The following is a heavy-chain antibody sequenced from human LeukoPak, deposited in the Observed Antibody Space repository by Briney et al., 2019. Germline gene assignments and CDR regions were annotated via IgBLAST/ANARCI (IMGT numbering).Heavy chain of an antibody. Sequence: PSQTQSLTCAVSGGSISSGGYSWSWIRQPPGKGLEWIGYIYHSGSTYYNPSLKSRVTISVDRSKNQFSLKLSSVTAADTAVYYCARAPYYYDSSGYYYFDYWGQGTLVTVSS. J-gene: IGHJ4*02. D-gene: IGHD3-22*01. CDR3: ARAPYYYDSSGYYYFDY. CDR1: GGSISSGGYS. CDR2: IYHSGST. V-gene: IGHV4-30-2*01.